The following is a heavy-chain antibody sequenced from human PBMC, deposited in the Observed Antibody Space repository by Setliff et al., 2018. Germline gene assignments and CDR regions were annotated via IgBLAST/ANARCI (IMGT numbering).Heavy chain of an antibody. Sequence: SETLSLTCTVSGDSISDASIMAWIRQPPGKGLEFIGYVFYNGAAKYDPSLKSRVTMSVDTSKTQFSLKLNSMTAADTAVYYCASRNSDGGPEYFQHWGQGALVTVSS. CDR3: ASRNSDGGPEYFQH. CDR1: GDSISDAS. J-gene: IGHJ1*01. D-gene: IGHD1-26*01. CDR2: VFYNGAA. V-gene: IGHV4-59*12.